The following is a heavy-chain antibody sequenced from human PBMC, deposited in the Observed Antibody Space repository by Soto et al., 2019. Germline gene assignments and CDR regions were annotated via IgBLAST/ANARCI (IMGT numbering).Heavy chain of an antibody. CDR1: GFTFSSYS. Sequence: EVQLVESGGGLVQPGGSLRLSCAASGFTFSSYSMNWVRLAPGKGLEWVSYISSSSSTIYYADSVKGRFTISRDNAKNSLYLQMNSLRDEDTAVYYCAISRWWELLLHYWGQGTLVTVSS. CDR3: AISRWWELLLHY. J-gene: IGHJ4*02. V-gene: IGHV3-48*02. CDR2: ISSSSSTI. D-gene: IGHD1-26*01.